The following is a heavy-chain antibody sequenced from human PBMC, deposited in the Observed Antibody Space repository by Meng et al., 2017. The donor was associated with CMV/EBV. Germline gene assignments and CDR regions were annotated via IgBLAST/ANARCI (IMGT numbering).Heavy chain of an antibody. CDR2: ISWNSGSI. V-gene: IGHV3-9*01. CDR1: GFTFDDYA. D-gene: IGHD5-18*01. CDR3: ARYSYGYLFDY. J-gene: IGHJ4*02. Sequence: GGSLRLSCAASGFTFDDYAMHWVRQAPGKGLEWVSGISWNSGSIGYADSVKGRFTISRDNAKNSLYLQMNSLRSDDTAVYYCARYSYGYLFDYWGQGTLVTVSS.